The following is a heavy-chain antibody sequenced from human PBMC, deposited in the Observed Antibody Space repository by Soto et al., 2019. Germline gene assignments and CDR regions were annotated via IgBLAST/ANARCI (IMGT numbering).Heavy chain of an antibody. CDR1: GFTFSSYG. V-gene: IGHV3-33*01. J-gene: IGHJ4*02. CDR3: ARDNLVAAARRRVPLDY. CDR2: IWYDGSNK. Sequence: PGGSLRLSCAASGFTFSSYGMHWVRQAPGKGLEWVAVIWYDGSNKYYADSVKGRFTISRDNSKNTLYLQMNSLRAEDTAVYYCARDNLVAAARRRVPLDYWGQGTLVTVSS. D-gene: IGHD6-6*01.